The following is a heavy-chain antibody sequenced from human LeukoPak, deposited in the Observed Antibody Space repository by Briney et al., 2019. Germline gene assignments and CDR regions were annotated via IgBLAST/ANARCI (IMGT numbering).Heavy chain of an antibody. CDR1: GFTFSSYA. V-gene: IGHV3-30*07. Sequence: PGGSLRLSCAASGFTFSSYAMHWVRQAPGKGLEWVAVISYDGSNKYYADSVKGRFTISRDNSKNTLYLQMNSLRAEDTAVYYCAKDFASPNMVRGVFDYWGQGTLVTVSS. CDR2: ISYDGSNK. D-gene: IGHD3-10*01. CDR3: AKDFASPNMVRGVFDY. J-gene: IGHJ4*02.